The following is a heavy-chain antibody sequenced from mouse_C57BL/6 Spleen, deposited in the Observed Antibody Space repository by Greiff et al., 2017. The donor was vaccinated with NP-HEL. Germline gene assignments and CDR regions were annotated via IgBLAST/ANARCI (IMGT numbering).Heavy chain of an antibody. D-gene: IGHD3-2*02. Sequence: EVKVVESGGGLVQPGGSMKLSCAASGFTFSDAWMDWVRQSPEKGLEWVAEIRNKANNHATYYAESVKGRFTISRDDSKSSVYLQMNSLRAEDTGIYYCTRGTAQATWDYWGQGTTLTVSS. CDR1: GFTFSDAW. CDR2: IRNKANNHAT. V-gene: IGHV6-6*01. J-gene: IGHJ2*01. CDR3: TRGTAQATWDY.